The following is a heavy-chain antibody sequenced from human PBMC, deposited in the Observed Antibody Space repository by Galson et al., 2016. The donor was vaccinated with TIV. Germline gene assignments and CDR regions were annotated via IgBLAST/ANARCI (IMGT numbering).Heavy chain of an antibody. CDR3: ARPSDSSWYFDL. V-gene: IGHV1-69*13. D-gene: IGHD6-13*01. CDR1: GGIFSNYA. Sequence: SVKVSCKVSGGIFSNYAINWVRQAPGQGLEWMGGIIPIFRSPNYAQRFQGRVTITADESTSTAFVELSSLRSDDTAVYYCARPSDSSWYFDLWGRGTPVIVSS. J-gene: IGHJ2*01. CDR2: IIPIFRSP.